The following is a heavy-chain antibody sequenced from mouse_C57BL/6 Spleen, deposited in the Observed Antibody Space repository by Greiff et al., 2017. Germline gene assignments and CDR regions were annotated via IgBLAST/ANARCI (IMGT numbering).Heavy chain of an antibody. D-gene: IGHD2-3*01. Sequence: VQLQQSGPELVKPGASVKISCKASGYAFSSSWMNWVKQRPGKGLEWIGRIYPGDGDTNYNGKFKGKATLTADKSSSTAYMQLSSLTSEDSAVYFCAGYDGYYFYYWGQGTSVTVSS. CDR1: GYAFSSSW. V-gene: IGHV1-82*01. CDR2: IYPGDGDT. CDR3: AGYDGYYFYY. J-gene: IGHJ4*01.